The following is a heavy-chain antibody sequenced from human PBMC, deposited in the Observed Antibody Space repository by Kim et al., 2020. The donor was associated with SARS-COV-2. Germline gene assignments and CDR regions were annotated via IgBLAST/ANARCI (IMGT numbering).Heavy chain of an antibody. Sequence: ASVKVSCKASGYTFTSYDINWVRQATGQGLEWMGWMNPNSGNTGYAQKFQGRVTMTRNTSISTAYMELSSLRSEDTAVYYCARGGYCSSISCYIRWSYYYYYMDVWGKGTTVTVSS. CDR2: MNPNSGNT. CDR1: GYTFTSYD. D-gene: IGHD2-2*02. J-gene: IGHJ6*03. V-gene: IGHV1-8*01. CDR3: ARGGYCSSISCYIRWSYYYYYMDV.